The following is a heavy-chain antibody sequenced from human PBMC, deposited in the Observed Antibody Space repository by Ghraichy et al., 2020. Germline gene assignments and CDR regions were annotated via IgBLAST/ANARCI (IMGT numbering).Heavy chain of an antibody. J-gene: IGHJ4*02. CDR3: AIPSLSRIYYPYCFEQ. V-gene: IGHV1-69*13. D-gene: IGHD3-10*01. Sequence: SVKVSCKASGGIFTNFGISWVRQAPGQGLEWMGGVIPMYHRSDYAQKFQGRLTIIADESTATAYMDLSSLTSDDTAVYYCAIPSLSRIYYPYCFEQWGQGTLVTV. CDR1: GGIFTNFG. CDR2: VIPMYHRS.